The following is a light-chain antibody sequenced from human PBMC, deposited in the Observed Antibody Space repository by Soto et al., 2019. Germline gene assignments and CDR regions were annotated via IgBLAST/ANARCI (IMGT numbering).Light chain of an antibody. CDR1: RSISNY. CDR2: GAS. V-gene: IGKV1-39*01. J-gene: IGKJ3*01. Sequence: DIQMTQSPSSLSASVGDAVSLTCRASRSISNYLNWYQQKPGRAPKLLISGASSLQRGVPSRFSGRGSGTTLTLTITSLQPDDFAIYFCQQSYTAPYTFGPGTKVEIK. CDR3: QQSYTAPYT.